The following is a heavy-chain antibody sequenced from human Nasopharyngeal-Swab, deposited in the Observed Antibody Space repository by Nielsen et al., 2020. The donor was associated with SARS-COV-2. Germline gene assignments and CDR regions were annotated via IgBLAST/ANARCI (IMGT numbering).Heavy chain of an antibody. V-gene: IGHV1-69*13. J-gene: IGHJ4*02. Sequence: SVKVSCKASGGTFSSYAISWVRLAPGQGLEWMGGIIPIFGTANYAQKFQGRVTITADESTSTAYMELSSLRSEDTAVYYCARVYGDPSTFDYWGQGTLVTVSS. D-gene: IGHD4-17*01. CDR3: ARVYGDPSTFDY. CDR1: GGTFSSYA. CDR2: IIPIFGTA.